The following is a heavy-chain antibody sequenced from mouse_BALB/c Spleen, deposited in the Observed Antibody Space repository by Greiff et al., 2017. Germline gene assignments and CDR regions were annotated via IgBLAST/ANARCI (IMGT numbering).Heavy chain of an antibody. Sequence: QVTLKVSGPGILQPSQTLSLTCSFSGFSLSTSGMGVGWIRQPSGKGLEWLAHIWWDDDKRYNPALKSRLTISKDTSSNQVFLKIASVDTADTATYYCARIGRYYGSRVWYFDVWGAGTTVTVSS. CDR1: GFSLSTSGMG. D-gene: IGHD1-1*01. CDR2: IWWDDDK. V-gene: IGHV8-8*01. CDR3: ARIGRYYGSRVWYFDV. J-gene: IGHJ1*01.